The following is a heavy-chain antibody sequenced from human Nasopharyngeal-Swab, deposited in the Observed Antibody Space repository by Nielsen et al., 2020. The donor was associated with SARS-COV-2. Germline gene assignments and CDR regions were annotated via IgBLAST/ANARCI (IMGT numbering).Heavy chain of an antibody. CDR3: ATELVVAAGGSYYYYGMDV. D-gene: IGHD2-15*01. J-gene: IGHJ6*02. CDR2: ISASGGST. Sequence: GESLKLSCAASGSSFSRYAMNWVRQAPGKGLEWVSGISASGGSTDQADSVKGRCTISRDNSKNTLYLQMNSLRAEDTAVYYCATELVVAAGGSYYYYGMDVWGQGTTVTVSS. CDR1: GSSFSRYA. V-gene: IGHV3-23*01.